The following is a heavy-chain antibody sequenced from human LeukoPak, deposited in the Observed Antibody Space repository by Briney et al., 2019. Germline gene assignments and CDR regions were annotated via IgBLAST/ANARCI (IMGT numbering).Heavy chain of an antibody. Sequence: GSLRLSCAASGFTFSDYYMSWIRQPPGKGLEWIGSIYYSGSTYYNPSLKSRVTISVDTSKNQFSLKLSSVTAADTAVYYCARQARFSRVPFDYWGQGTLVTVSS. CDR1: GFTFSDYY. J-gene: IGHJ4*02. CDR2: IYYSGST. D-gene: IGHD3-9*01. CDR3: ARQARFSRVPFDY. V-gene: IGHV4-39*01.